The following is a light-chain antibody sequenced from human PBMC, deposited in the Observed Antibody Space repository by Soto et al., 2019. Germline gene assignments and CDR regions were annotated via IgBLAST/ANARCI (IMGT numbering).Light chain of an antibody. J-gene: IGKJ3*01. CDR1: QSVSSSY. CDR3: QPYGSSPPFT. CDR2: GAS. Sequence: EIGLTQSPGTLSLSPGERATLSCRASQSVSSSYLAWYQQKPGQAPRLLIYGASSRATGIPDRFSGSGSGTDFTLTISRLEPEDFAVYYCQPYGSSPPFTFGPGTKVDIK. V-gene: IGKV3-20*01.